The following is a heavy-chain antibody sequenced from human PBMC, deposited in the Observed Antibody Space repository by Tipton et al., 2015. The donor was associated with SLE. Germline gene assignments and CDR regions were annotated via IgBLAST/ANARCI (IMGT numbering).Heavy chain of an antibody. V-gene: IGHV4-34*01. CDR3: ARGVMGFWSYYYMDG. Sequence: TLSLTCTIYGGTFTGYHWSWIRQSPGKELELIGGISHSGSTNYNPSLKNRVTISLDTSKKGFSLELTSMTAADTAVYYCARGVMGFWSYYYMDGWGKGTTVTVSS. CDR2: ISHSGST. CDR1: GGTFTGYH. J-gene: IGHJ6*03. D-gene: IGHD3-3*01.